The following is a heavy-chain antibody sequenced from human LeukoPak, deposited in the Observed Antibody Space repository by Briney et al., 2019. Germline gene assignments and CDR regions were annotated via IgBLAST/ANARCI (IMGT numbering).Heavy chain of an antibody. CDR1: GYTLTELS. CDR3: ATGRTKWDLLNY. CDR2: LDPEDGEM. J-gene: IGHJ4*02. V-gene: IGHV1-24*01. D-gene: IGHD1-26*01. Sequence: ASVKVSCKVSGYTLTELSLHWVRQAPGKGLEWMGGLDPEDGEMIYSQKFQGRVTMTEDTSTDIAYMEMSGLRSEDTAVYYCATGRTKWDLLNYWGQGTLVTVSS.